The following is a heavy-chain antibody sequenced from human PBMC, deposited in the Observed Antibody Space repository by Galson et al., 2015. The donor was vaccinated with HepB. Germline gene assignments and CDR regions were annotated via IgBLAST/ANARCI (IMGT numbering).Heavy chain of an antibody. D-gene: IGHD5-18*01. CDR3: ARVLRLDSHSYGFDY. CDR1: GGSTSDYY. J-gene: IGHJ4*02. V-gene: IGHV4-59*01. CDR2: IRYSGST. Sequence: SETLSLTCTVAGGSTSDYYWSWIRQPPGKGLELIGYIRYSGSTNYNPSLKSRITISIDKSQNQFSLKLTSVTAADTALYYCARVLRLDSHSYGFDYWGQGTLVTVSS.